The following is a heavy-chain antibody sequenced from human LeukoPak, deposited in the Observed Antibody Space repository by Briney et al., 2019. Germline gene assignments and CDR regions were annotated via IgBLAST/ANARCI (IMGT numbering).Heavy chain of an antibody. CDR1: GYTFTDYY. CDR2: ISPNSGGT. CDR3: ARGRDSGSRTYYYDY. Sequence: GASVKVSCKASGYTFTDYYLHWVRQAPGQGLEWLAWISPNSGGTNYAQKFQGRVTLTRDTSITTVYMELSRLRSDDTAVHYCARGRDSGSRTYYYDYWGQGSLVTISS. J-gene: IGHJ4*02. D-gene: IGHD1-26*01. V-gene: IGHV1-2*02.